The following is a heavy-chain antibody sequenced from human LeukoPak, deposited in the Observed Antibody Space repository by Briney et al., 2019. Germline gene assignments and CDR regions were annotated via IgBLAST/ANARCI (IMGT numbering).Heavy chain of an antibody. CDR1: GGSISSYY. D-gene: IGHD3-10*01. V-gene: IGHV4-34*01. Sequence: SETLSLTCTVSGGSISSYYWSWIRQPPGKGLEWIGEINHSGSTNYNPSLKSRVTISVDTSKNQFSLKLSSVTAADTAVYYCARGHGADYFDYWGQGTLVTVSS. CDR3: ARGHGADYFDY. J-gene: IGHJ4*02. CDR2: INHSGST.